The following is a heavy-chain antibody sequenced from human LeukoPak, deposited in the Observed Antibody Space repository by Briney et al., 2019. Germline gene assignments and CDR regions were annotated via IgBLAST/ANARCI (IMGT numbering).Heavy chain of an antibody. CDR3: ARDETGYNKIDY. CDR1: GYIFIAYY. J-gene: IGHJ4*02. V-gene: IGHV1-2*06. Sequence: ASVKVSCKASGYIFIAYYIHWVRQAPGQGLEWLGRINPKSGGANYAQKFQGRVTMTRDTSISTAFMELSRLRSDDTAVYYCARDETGYNKIDYWGQGTLVSVSS. CDR2: INPKSGGA. D-gene: IGHD5-24*01.